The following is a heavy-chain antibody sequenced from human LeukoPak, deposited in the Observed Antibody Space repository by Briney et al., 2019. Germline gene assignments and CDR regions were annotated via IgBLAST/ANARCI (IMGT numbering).Heavy chain of an antibody. J-gene: IGHJ4*02. Sequence: GGSLRLSCAASGFTFSIYAMNWVRQAPGKGLEWVSSISANGGETHYADSVKGRFTISRDNAKNTLYLQMNSLRAEDTAVYYCARAADYYASGIFYWGQGTLVTVSS. CDR2: ISANGGET. CDR1: GFTFSIYA. D-gene: IGHD3-10*01. V-gene: IGHV3-23*01. CDR3: ARAADYYASGIFY.